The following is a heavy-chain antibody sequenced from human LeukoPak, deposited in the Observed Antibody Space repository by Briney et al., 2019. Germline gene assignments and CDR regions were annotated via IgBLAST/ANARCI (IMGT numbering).Heavy chain of an antibody. Sequence: SETLSLTCAVYGGSFSGYYWSSIRQPPGKGLEWHGEINQSGRTNYNPSLKSRSPISVDTTKNQFSMKLSSVTAADTAVYYCARWVILSNYYMDVWGKGTTVTVSS. CDR3: ARWVILSNYYMDV. CDR2: INQSGRT. J-gene: IGHJ6*03. CDR1: GGSFSGYY. D-gene: IGHD2-15*01. V-gene: IGHV4-34*01.